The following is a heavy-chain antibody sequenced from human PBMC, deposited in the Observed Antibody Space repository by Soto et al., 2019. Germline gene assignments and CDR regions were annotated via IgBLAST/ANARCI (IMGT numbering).Heavy chain of an antibody. Sequence: PGGSLRLSCAASGFTFSSYGMHWVRQAPGKGLEWVAVIWYDGSNKYYADSVKGRFTISRDNSKNTLYLQMNSLRAEDTAVYYCARDPGYRYCSSTSCYFLSYYYMDVWGKGTTVTVSS. CDR3: ARDPGYRYCSSTSCYFLSYYYMDV. J-gene: IGHJ6*03. CDR1: GFTFSSYG. D-gene: IGHD2-2*01. V-gene: IGHV3-33*01. CDR2: IWYDGSNK.